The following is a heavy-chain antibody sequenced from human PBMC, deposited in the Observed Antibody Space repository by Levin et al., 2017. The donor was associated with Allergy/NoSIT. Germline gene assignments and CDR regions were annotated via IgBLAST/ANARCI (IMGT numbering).Heavy chain of an antibody. CDR3: ARGPEGYCSGGSCSGDY. CDR2: ISSSSSDI. D-gene: IGHD2-15*01. CDR1: GFTFSTYS. J-gene: IGHJ4*02. Sequence: ETLSLTCAASGFTFSTYSMNWVRQAPGKGLEWVSFISSSSSDIYYADSVKGRFTISRDNTKNSLYLQMNSLRAEDTAVYYCARGPEGYCSGGSCSGDYWGQGTLVTVSS. V-gene: IGHV3-21*01.